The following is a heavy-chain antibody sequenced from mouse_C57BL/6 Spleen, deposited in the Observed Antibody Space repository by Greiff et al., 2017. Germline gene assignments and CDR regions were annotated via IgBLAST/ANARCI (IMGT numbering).Heavy chain of an antibody. Sequence: VQLKQSGPELVKPGASVKIPCKASGYTFTDYNMDWVKQSHGKSLEWIGDINPNNGGTIYNQKFKGKATLTVDKSSSTAYMELRSLTSEDTAVYYCARGGYGSSYTAWFAYWGQGTLVTVSA. CDR2: INPNNGGT. D-gene: IGHD1-1*01. CDR3: ARGGYGSSYTAWFAY. CDR1: GYTFTDYN. J-gene: IGHJ3*01. V-gene: IGHV1-18*01.